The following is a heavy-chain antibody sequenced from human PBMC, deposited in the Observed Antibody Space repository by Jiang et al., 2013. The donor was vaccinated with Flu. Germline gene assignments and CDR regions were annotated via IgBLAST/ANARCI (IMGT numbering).Heavy chain of an antibody. D-gene: IGHD2-15*01. J-gene: IGHJ4*02. CDR1: GVQLYQLL. CDR3: ARLGPPCSGGSCYPA. CDR2: IYPGDSDT. V-gene: IGHV5-51*01. Sequence: KISCKGSGVQLYQLLDRLGAPDARERPGVDGIIYPGDSDTRYSPSFQGQVTISADKSISTAYLQWSSLKASDTAMYYCARLGPPCSGGSCYPAWGQGTLVTVSS.